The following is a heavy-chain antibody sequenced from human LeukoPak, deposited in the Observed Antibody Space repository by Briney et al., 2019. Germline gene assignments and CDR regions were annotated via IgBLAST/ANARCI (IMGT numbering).Heavy chain of an antibody. Sequence: SETLSLTCTVCGGSISSSSYYWGWIRQPPGKGLEWIGSIYYSGSTYYNPSLKSRVTISVDTSKNQFSLKLSSVTAADTAVYYCARLGLDYYFDYWGQGTLVTVSS. CDR1: GGSISSSSYY. J-gene: IGHJ4*02. CDR3: ARLGLDYYFDY. CDR2: IYYSGST. D-gene: IGHD3/OR15-3a*01. V-gene: IGHV4-39*01.